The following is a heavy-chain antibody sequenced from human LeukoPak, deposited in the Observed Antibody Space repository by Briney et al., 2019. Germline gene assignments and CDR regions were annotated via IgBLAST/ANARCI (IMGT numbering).Heavy chain of an antibody. CDR1: GGSISSSSYY. CDR3: ARRSSSWYYFDY. CDR2: IYYSGST. Sequence: PSETLSLTCTVSGGSISSSSYYWGWLRQPPGKGLEWIGSIYYSGSTYYNPSLKSRVTISVATSKNQFSLKLSSVTAADTAVYYCARRSSSWYYFDYWGQGTLVTVSS. D-gene: IGHD6-13*01. J-gene: IGHJ4*02. V-gene: IGHV4-39*01.